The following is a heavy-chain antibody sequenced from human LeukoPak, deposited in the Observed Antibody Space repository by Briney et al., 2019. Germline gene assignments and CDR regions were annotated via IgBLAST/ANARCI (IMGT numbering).Heavy chain of an antibody. V-gene: IGHV4-61*02. CDR2: IYTSGST. CDR3: ARDSSLGYAFDI. D-gene: IGHD3-3*02. CDR1: GGSISSGSYY. Sequence: PSQTLSLTCTVSGGSISSGSYYWSWIRQPAGKGLEWIGRIYTSGSTNYNPSLKSRVTISVDTSKNQFSLKLSSVTAADTAVYYCARDSSLGYAFDIWGQGTMVTVSS. J-gene: IGHJ3*02.